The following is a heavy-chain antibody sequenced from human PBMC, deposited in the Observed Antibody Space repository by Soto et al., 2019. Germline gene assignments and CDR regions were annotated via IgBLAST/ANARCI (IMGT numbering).Heavy chain of an antibody. D-gene: IGHD1-26*01. V-gene: IGHV3-30-3*01. CDR3: ARDKIKGAPDYLDS. CDR1: GFTFSANA. Sequence: QEQLVESGGDVVQPGRSLTLSCAASGFTFSANAMHWVRQAPGKGLEWVAVIAYDGTIKIYRDSVKGRFTISRDDSKSTPDLPKNRPRPEDTAVYYCARDKIKGAPDYLDSWGQGTLVTVSS. J-gene: IGHJ4*02. CDR2: IAYDGTIK.